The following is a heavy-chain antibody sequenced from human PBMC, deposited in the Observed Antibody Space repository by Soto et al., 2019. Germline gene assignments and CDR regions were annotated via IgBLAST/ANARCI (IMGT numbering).Heavy chain of an antibody. D-gene: IGHD3-3*01. Sequence: QVHLVQSGTEVKKPGASVKVSCQASGYTFTDFAIHWVRQAPGQRLEWMGWINAGNGNTEYSQNFQGRVSITRDTVASTAYMEVSSLRSEDTAMYYCAREGTYYDFLGADDSGHELPDYWGQGTLVTVSS. CDR1: GYTFTDFA. CDR2: INAGNGNT. J-gene: IGHJ4*01. V-gene: IGHV1-3*01. CDR3: AREGTYYDFLGADDSGHELPDY.